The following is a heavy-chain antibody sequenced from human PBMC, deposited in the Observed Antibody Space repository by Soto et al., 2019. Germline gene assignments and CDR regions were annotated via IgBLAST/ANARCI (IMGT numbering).Heavy chain of an antibody. V-gene: IGHV4-39*01. Sequence: SETLSVTCTVSGGSISSSSYYWGWIRQPPGKGLEWIGSIYYSGSTYYNPSLKSRVTISVDTSKNQFSLKLSSVTAADTAVYYCARVARGSSYYYGMDVWGQGTTVTVSS. J-gene: IGHJ6*02. CDR3: ARVARGSSYYYGMDV. CDR1: GGSISSSSYY. D-gene: IGHD3-10*01. CDR2: IYYSGST.